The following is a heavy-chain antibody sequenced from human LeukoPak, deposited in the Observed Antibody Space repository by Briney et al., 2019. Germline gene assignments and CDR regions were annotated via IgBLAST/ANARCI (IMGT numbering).Heavy chain of an antibody. CDR1: GGSISSSSYY. V-gene: IGHV4-39*01. CDR3: AEGRWLQLRRYDYFDY. J-gene: IGHJ4*02. CDR2: IYYSGST. Sequence: SETLSLTCTVSGGSISSSSYYWGWIRQPPGKGLEWIGSIYYSGSTYYNPSLKCRVTISVDTSKNQFSLKLSSETAADTAVYYCAEGRWLQLRRYDYFDYWGQGTLVTVSS. D-gene: IGHD5-24*01.